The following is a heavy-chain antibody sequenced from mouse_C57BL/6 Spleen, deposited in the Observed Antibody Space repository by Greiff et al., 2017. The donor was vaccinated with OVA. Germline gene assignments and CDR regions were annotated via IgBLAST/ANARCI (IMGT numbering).Heavy chain of an antibody. J-gene: IGHJ1*03. Sequence: VQLQQPGAELVRPGSSVKLSCKASGYTFTSYWMHWVKQRPIQGLEWIGNIDPSDSETHYNQKFKDKATLTVDKSSSTAYMQLSSLTSEDSAVYYCARGYYYGSSYDFDVWGTGTTVTVSS. D-gene: IGHD1-1*01. CDR1: GYTFTSYW. CDR3: ARGYYYGSSYDFDV. CDR2: IDPSDSET. V-gene: IGHV1-52*01.